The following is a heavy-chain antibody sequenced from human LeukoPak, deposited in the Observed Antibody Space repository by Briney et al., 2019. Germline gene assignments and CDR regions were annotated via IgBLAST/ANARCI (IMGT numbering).Heavy chain of an antibody. Sequence: PGGSLRLSCAASGFTFDDYAMHWVRQAPGKGLEWVSGISWNSGSIGYADSVKGRFTISRDNAKNSLYLQMNSLRAEDTALYYCAKDPDGSGSYPNWFGPWGQGTLVTVSS. J-gene: IGHJ5*02. CDR1: GFTFDDYA. D-gene: IGHD3-10*01. CDR2: ISWNSGSI. V-gene: IGHV3-9*01. CDR3: AKDPDGSGSYPNWFGP.